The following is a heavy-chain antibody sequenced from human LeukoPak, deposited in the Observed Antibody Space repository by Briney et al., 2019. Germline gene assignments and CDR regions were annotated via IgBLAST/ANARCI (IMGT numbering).Heavy chain of an antibody. D-gene: IGHD1-26*01. J-gene: IGHJ4*02. CDR1: GYSFTSYW. CDR3: ARWTGIVGANYPPLFDY. Sequence: GESLKISCKGSGYSFTSYWIGWVRQMPGKGLEWMGIIYPGDSDTRYSPSFQGQVTISADKSISTAYLQWSSLKASDTAMYYCARWTGIVGANYPPLFDYWGQGTLVTVSS. CDR2: IYPGDSDT. V-gene: IGHV5-51*01.